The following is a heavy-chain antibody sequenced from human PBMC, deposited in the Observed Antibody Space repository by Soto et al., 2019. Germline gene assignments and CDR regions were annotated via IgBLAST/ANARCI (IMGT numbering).Heavy chain of an antibody. Sequence: GASVTVSCKASGYTFTNYAMHWVRQAPGQRLEWMGWINAGNGNTKYSQKFQGRVTITRDTSASTAYMELSSLRSEDTAVYYCARVYHSSGWPYYFDYWGQGTLVTVSS. J-gene: IGHJ4*02. V-gene: IGHV1-3*01. D-gene: IGHD6-19*01. CDR1: GYTFTNYA. CDR3: ARVYHSSGWPYYFDY. CDR2: INAGNGNT.